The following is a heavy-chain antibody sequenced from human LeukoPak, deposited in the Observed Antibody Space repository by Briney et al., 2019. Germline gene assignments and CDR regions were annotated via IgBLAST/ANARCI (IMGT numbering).Heavy chain of an antibody. V-gene: IGHV3-23*01. CDR1: GFTFSSYA. D-gene: IGHD3-10*01. J-gene: IGHJ4*02. Sequence: GGSLRLSYAASGFTFSSYAMYWVRQAPGKGLEWVSGISGSGGATYYADSVKGRFTISRDDPHNTLYLQMNSLRAEDTAVYFCARGGVDYYGSGTYYLMYYFDYWGQGALVTVSS. CDR3: ARGGVDYYGSGTYYLMYYFDY. CDR2: ISGSGGAT.